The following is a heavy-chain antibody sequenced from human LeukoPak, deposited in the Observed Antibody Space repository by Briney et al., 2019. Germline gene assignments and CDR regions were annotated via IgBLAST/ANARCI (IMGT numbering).Heavy chain of an antibody. Sequence: ASVKVSCKASGYTFTSYDINWVRQATGQGLEWMGWINPNSGGTNYAQKFQGRVTMTRDTSISTAYMELSRLRSDDTAVYYCARGSTSSGWTYYYYYYMDVWGKGTTVTVSS. D-gene: IGHD6-19*01. CDR1: GYTFTSYD. J-gene: IGHJ6*03. CDR3: ARGSTSSGWTYYYYYYMDV. CDR2: INPNSGGT. V-gene: IGHV1-2*02.